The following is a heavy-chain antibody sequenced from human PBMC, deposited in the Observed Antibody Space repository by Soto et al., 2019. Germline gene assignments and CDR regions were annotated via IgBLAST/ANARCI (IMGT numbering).Heavy chain of an antibody. CDR3: ARDYSSSWYRWFNP. CDR2: ISAYNGNT. J-gene: IGHJ5*02. CDR1: GYTFTTYG. D-gene: IGHD6-13*01. Sequence: QVQLVQSGAEVKKPGASVKVSCKASGYTFTTYGISWVRQAPGQGLEWMGWISAYNGNTNYAQKVQGRVTMTTDTYTSTAYMELRSLRSDDTSVYYCARDYSSSWYRWFNPCGQGTLVTVSS. V-gene: IGHV1-18*01.